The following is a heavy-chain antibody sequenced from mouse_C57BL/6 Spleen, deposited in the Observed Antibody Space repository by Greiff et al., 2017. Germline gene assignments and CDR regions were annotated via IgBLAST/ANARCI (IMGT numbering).Heavy chain of an antibody. Sequence: VQLQQSGAELVKPGASVKISCKASGYAFTSYWMNWVKQRPGKGLEWIGQIYPGDGDTNYNEKFKGKATLTADKSSSTAYMKHSSLASEDSAVYFYARGCSNRYYFDCWGKGTTLTVSS. V-gene: IGHV1-80*01. CDR3: ARGCSNRYYFDC. CDR1: GYAFTSYW. CDR2: IYPGDGDT. J-gene: IGHJ2*01. D-gene: IGHD2-5*01.